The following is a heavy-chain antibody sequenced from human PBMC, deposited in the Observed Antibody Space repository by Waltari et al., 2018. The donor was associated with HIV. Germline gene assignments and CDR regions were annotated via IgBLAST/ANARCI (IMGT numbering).Heavy chain of an antibody. CDR3: ARDPRSSGYYGMDV. CDR1: GFTLSSNY. D-gene: IGHD1-26*01. Sequence: EVQLVASGGGLIEPGGSLRVSCAASGFTLSSNYIRWVRQAPGKGLEWVSVIYSGGSRYYADSVKGRFIISRDNSKNTVSLHMNSLRAEDTAVYYCARDPRSSGYYGMDVWGQGIKVTVSS. J-gene: IGHJ6*02. CDR2: IYSGGSR. V-gene: IGHV3-53*01.